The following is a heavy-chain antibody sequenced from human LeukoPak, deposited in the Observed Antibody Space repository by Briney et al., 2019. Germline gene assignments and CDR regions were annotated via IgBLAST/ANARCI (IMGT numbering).Heavy chain of an antibody. V-gene: IGHV1-18*04. CDR2: TSYNGNT. D-gene: IGHD6-19*01. CDR1: GYTFSNYG. CDR3: ARHSGSGWQALGY. J-gene: IGHJ4*02. Sequence: ASVKVSCRASGYTFSNYGISWVRQAPGLGLEWMGWTSYNGNTNYAQKFQDRVTMTTDTSTTTAYMELRSLESDDTAAYYCARHSGSGWQALGYWGQGTLVTVSS.